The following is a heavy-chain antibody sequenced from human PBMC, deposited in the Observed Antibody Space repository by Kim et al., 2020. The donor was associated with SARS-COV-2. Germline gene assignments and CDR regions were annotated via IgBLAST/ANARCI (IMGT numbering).Heavy chain of an antibody. CDR3: TTHSEYNWNYFG. D-gene: IGHD1-1*01. V-gene: IGHV3-15*01. J-gene: IGHJ4*02. CDR2: IKSKGDRGTT. CDR1: GFTFSNAW. Sequence: GGSLRLSCAASGFTFSNAWMTWVRQAPGKGLEWVGRIKSKGDRGTTDHATPVKGRFTISRDDSKSTLYLQMNSLKTEDTAVYYCTTHSEYNWNYFGWGQGTLVTVSS.